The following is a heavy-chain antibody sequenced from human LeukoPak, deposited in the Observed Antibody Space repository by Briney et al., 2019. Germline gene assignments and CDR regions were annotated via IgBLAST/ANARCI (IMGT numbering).Heavy chain of an antibody. D-gene: IGHD6-19*01. V-gene: IGHV3-30*18. CDR1: GFTFSTYD. CDR3: AKDRRIAVAALFDP. Sequence: PGGSLRLSCAASGFTFSTYDMHWVRQAPGKGLEWVAIISYDGSDKYYADSVKGRFTISRDNSKNTLYLQMNSLRAEDTAVYYCAKDRRIAVAALFDPWGQGTLVTVSS. CDR2: ISYDGSDK. J-gene: IGHJ5*02.